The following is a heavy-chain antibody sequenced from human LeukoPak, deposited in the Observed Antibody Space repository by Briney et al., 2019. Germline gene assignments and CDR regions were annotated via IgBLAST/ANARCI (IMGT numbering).Heavy chain of an antibody. D-gene: IGHD3-9*01. CDR2: ISSTSSYT. Sequence: PGGSLRLSCAASGFTFSDYYMTWIRQTPGKGLEWVSYISSTSSYTNYADSVKGRFTISRDNAKNSLYLQMNSLRAEDTAVYYCARGRYPYYFDYWGQGTLVTVSP. J-gene: IGHJ4*02. CDR1: GFTFSDYY. CDR3: ARGRYPYYFDY. V-gene: IGHV3-11*06.